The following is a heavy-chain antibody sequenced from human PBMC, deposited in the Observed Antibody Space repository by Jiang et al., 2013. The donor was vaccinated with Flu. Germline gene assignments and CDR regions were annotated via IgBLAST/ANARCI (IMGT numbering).Heavy chain of an antibody. CDR3: ARDQGIMGARGFDY. V-gene: IGHV4-59*01. CDR2: IYYSGST. CDR1: GGSISSFY. Sequence: GSGLVKPSETLSLTCTVSGGSISSFYWSWIRQPPGKGLEWIGYIYYSGSTNYNPSLRSRVTISVDTSKNQFSLKLTSVTAADTALYYCARDQGIMGARGFDYWSQGTLVTVSS. D-gene: IGHD1-26*01. J-gene: IGHJ4*01.